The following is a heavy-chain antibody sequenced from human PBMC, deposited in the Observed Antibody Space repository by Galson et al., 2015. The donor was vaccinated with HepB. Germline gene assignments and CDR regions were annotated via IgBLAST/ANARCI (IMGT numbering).Heavy chain of an antibody. CDR2: IRPKEHFYAT. CDR1: GAIFSGSA. V-gene: IGHV3-73*01. CDR3: IRHVEYYRPY. D-gene: IGHD2/OR15-2a*01. J-gene: IGHJ4*02. Sequence: SLRLSCAASGAIFSGSAIHWVRLAPGKGLERVGHIRPKEHFYATSYSASVGGRFTISRDDSKNTAFLHMNSLRVEDTAVYYCIRHVEYYRPYWGQGSLVTVSS.